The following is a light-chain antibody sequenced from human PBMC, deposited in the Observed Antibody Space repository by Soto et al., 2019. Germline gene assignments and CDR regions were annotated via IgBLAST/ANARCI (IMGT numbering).Light chain of an antibody. V-gene: IGKV3-11*01. CDR2: DAS. J-gene: IGKJ4*01. CDR1: QSIGRS. Sequence: EVVLTQSPATLSLSLGERATLSCRASQSIGRSLAWYQQRPGQAPSLLISDASNRATGLTARFSGSGSGTVCRPTLSSLEPENFAVYIGKHRNGWPITFGGGTKVEI. CDR3: KHRNGWPIT.